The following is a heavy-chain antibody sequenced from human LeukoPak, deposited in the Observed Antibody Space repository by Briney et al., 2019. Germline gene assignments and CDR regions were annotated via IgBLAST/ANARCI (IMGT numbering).Heavy chain of an antibody. CDR1: GFTFSSYE. J-gene: IGHJ4*02. D-gene: IGHD3-22*01. Sequence: PGGSLRLSCAASGFTFSSYEMNWVRQAPGKGLEWVSSISSSSSYIYYADSVKGRFTISRDNAKNSLYLQMNSLRAEDTAVYYCARGDSSGYYIDYWGQGTLVTVSS. V-gene: IGHV3-21*01. CDR2: ISSSSSYI. CDR3: ARGDSSGYYIDY.